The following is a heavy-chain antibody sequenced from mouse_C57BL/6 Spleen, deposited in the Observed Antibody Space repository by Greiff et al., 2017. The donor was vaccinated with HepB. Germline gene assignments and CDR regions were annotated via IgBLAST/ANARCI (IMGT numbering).Heavy chain of an antibody. CDR2: IDPSDSYT. Sequence: QVQLQQPGAELVKPGASVKLSCKASGYTFTSYWMQWVKQRPGQGLEWIGEIDPSDSYTNYNQKFKGKATLTVDTSSSTAYMQLSSLTSEDSAVYYWARSITTVVEGYWGQGTTLTVSS. J-gene: IGHJ2*01. CDR1: GYTFTSYW. D-gene: IGHD1-1*01. CDR3: ARSITTVVEGY. V-gene: IGHV1-50*01.